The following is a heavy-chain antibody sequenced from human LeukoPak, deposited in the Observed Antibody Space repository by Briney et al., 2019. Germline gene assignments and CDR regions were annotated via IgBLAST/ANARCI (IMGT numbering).Heavy chain of an antibody. J-gene: IGHJ5*02. V-gene: IGHV4-34*01. CDR2: INHSGST. Sequence: PSETLSLTCAVYGGSFSGYYWSWIRQPPGKGLEWIGEINHSGSTNYSPSLKSRVTISVDTSKNQFSLKLSSVTAADTAVYYCARRRGYSYGSTFDPWGQGTLVTVSS. CDR1: GGSFSGYY. CDR3: ARRRGYSYGSTFDP. D-gene: IGHD5-18*01.